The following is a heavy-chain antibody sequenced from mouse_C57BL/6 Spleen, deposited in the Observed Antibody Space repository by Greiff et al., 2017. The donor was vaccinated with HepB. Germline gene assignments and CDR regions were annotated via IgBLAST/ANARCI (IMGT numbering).Heavy chain of an antibody. Sequence: QVQLQQSGTELVKPGASVKLSCKASGYTFTSYWMHWVKQRPGQGLEWIGNINPSNGGTNYNEKFKSKATLTVDKSSSTAYMQLSSLTSEDSAVYYCARSPSYYYGSSPFAYWGQGTLVTVSA. V-gene: IGHV1-53*01. CDR1: GYTFTSYW. CDR3: ARSPSYYYGSSPFAY. CDR2: INPSNGGT. J-gene: IGHJ3*01. D-gene: IGHD1-1*01.